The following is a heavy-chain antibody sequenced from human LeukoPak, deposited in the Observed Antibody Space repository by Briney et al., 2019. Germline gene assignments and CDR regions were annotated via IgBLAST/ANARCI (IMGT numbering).Heavy chain of an antibody. CDR1: GFTFSSYA. Sequence: GGSLRLSCAASGFTFSSYAMHWVRQAPGKGLEWVAVISYDGSNKYYADSVKGRFTISRDNSKNTLYLQMNSLRSDDTAVYYCARDRGYSYGSYYYYGMDVWGQGTTVTVSS. CDR2: ISYDGSNK. J-gene: IGHJ6*02. D-gene: IGHD5-18*01. V-gene: IGHV3-30-3*01. CDR3: ARDRGYSYGSYYYYGMDV.